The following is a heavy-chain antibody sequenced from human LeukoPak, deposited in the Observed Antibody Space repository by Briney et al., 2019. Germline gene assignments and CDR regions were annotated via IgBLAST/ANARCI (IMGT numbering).Heavy chain of an antibody. V-gene: IGHV1-46*01. CDR1: GYTFTSNY. CDR2: IYPRDGST. CDR3: ARDQEGFDY. J-gene: IGHJ4*02. Sequence: ASVKVSCTASGYTFTSNYIHWVRQAPGQGLEWMGMIYPRDGSTSYAQKFQGRVTVTRDTSTSTVHMELSGLRSEDTAVYYCARDQEGFDYWGQGTLSPSPQ.